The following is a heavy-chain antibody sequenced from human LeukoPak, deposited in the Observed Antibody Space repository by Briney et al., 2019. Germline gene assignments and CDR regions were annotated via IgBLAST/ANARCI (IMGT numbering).Heavy chain of an antibody. CDR2: ISYDGSNK. Sequence: GGSLRLSCAASGFTFSSYGMHWVRQAPGKGLEWVAVISYDGSNKYYADSVKGRFTISRDNSKNTLYLQMNSLRAEDTAVYYCAKDKEQQPRRDAFDIWGQGTMVTVSS. J-gene: IGHJ3*02. CDR3: AKDKEQQPRRDAFDI. CDR1: GFTFSSYG. D-gene: IGHD6-13*01. V-gene: IGHV3-30*18.